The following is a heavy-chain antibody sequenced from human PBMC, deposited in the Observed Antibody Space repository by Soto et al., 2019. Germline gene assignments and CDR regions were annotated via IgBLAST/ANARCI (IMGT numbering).Heavy chain of an antibody. J-gene: IGHJ6*02. Sequence: EVQVLESGGGLVQPGGSLRLSCAASGFTCNSYAMTWVRQAPGKGLEWVSAMSVSGSTHYAASVKGRFTISRDNSKNTLYLQMNSLRAEDTAIYYCAKKVGPPGYSHGFYGMDVRGQGTTVTVSS. V-gene: IGHV3-23*01. CDR2: MSVSGST. CDR3: AKKVGPPGYSHGFYGMDV. CDR1: GFTCNSYA. D-gene: IGHD5-18*01.